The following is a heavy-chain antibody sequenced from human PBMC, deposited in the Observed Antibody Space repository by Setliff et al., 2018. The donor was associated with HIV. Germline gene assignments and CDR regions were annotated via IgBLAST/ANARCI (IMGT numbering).Heavy chain of an antibody. D-gene: IGHD3-3*01. J-gene: IGHJ4*02. Sequence: LRLSCAASGFTFSFHAMTWVRQAPGKGLEWVSGINGDGDSTYYADSVKGRFTISRDNSKSTVYLQMDSLRAEDTAIYYCAKDYNFWSAHGAHPVDWGQGTLVTVSS. CDR1: GFTFSFHA. CDR2: INGDGDST. CDR3: AKDYNFWSAHGAHPVD. V-gene: IGHV3-23*01.